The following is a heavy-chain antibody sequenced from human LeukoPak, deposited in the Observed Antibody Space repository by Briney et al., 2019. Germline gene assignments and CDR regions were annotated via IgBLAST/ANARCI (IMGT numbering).Heavy chain of an antibody. D-gene: IGHD3-10*01. Sequence: SVKVSCKASGGTSNNYAISWVRQAPGQGLEWMGGIIPMFGTANYAQKYQGRVTITADESTSTAHIELSSLRSEDTAMYYCALGSRGVMTDWFDPWGQGTLVTVSS. J-gene: IGHJ5*02. V-gene: IGHV1-69*01. CDR2: IIPMFGTA. CDR1: GGTSNNYA. CDR3: ALGSRGVMTDWFDP.